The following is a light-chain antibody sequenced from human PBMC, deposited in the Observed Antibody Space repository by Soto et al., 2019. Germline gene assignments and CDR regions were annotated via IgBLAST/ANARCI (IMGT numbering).Light chain of an antibody. CDR2: EGH. Sequence: QSVLAQPASVSGSPGQSITISCTGTSGFVGSFSLVSWYQQHPGKAPKVMISEGHRRPSGVPDRFSGSTSVNSASLTISGLEAEDEADYYCSAHSSSSAYYVFGTGSKLTVL. CDR1: SGFVGSFSL. CDR3: SAHSSSSAYYV. V-gene: IGLV2-14*02. J-gene: IGLJ1*01.